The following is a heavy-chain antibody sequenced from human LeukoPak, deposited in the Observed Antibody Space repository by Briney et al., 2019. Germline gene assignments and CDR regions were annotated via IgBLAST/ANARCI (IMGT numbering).Heavy chain of an antibody. CDR1: GFTFSSYE. CDR3: ARGAGGNFDY. Sequence: GGSLRLSCAASGFTFSSYEMNWVRQAPGKGLEWVAFIRYDGSNKYYADSVKGRFTISRDNSKNTLYLQMNSLRAEDTAVYYCARGAGGNFDYWGQGTLVTVSS. CDR2: IRYDGSNK. J-gene: IGHJ4*02. D-gene: IGHD3-16*01. V-gene: IGHV3-30*02.